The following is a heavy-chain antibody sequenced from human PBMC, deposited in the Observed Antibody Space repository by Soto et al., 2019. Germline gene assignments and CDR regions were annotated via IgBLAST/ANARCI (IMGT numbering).Heavy chain of an antibody. CDR2: INHSGST. D-gene: IGHD2-8*01. CDR1: GGSFSGYY. V-gene: IGHV4-34*01. Sequence: SETLSLTCAVYGGSFSGYYWSWIRQPPGKGLEWIGEINHSGSTNYNPSLKSRVTISVDTSKNQFSLKLSSVTAADTAVYYCARNGGTYARSNGDYWGQGTLVTVSS. J-gene: IGHJ4*02. CDR3: ARNGGTYARSNGDY.